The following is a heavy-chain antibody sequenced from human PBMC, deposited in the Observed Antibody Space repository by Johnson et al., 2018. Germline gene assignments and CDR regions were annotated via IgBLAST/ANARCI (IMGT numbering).Heavy chain of an antibody. J-gene: IGHJ1*01. CDR1: GFTFSSYA. V-gene: IGHV3-23*04. Sequence: VQLVQSGGGLVQPGKSLRLSCAASGFTFSSYAMSWVRQAPGKGLEWVATISGGGGRTYYADSVQGRFTISRDTSKNTLYLQMVRLRAEDTAIYYWAQGQHTTWVAYFQHWGQGTLVTVSS. CDR3: AQGQHTTWVAYFQH. CDR2: ISGGGGRT. D-gene: IGHD1-14*01.